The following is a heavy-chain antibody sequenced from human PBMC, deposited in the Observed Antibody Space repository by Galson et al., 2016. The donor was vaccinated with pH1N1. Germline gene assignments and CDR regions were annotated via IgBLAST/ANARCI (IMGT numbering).Heavy chain of an antibody. CDR1: GGSFSDYY. V-gene: IGHV4-34*01. CDR3: ARKEMRGSYYFLGDY. J-gene: IGHJ4*02. CDR2: INHSGST. D-gene: IGHD3-10*01. Sequence: ETLSLTCAVYGGSFSDYYWSWIRQPPGKGLEWIGEINHSGSTNYNPSLKSRVTISVDASKNQVSLKLSSVTAADTAVYYCARKEMRGSYYFLGDYWGQGTLVTVSS.